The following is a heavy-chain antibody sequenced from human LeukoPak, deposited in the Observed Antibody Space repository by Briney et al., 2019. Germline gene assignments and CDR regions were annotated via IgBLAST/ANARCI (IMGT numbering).Heavy chain of an antibody. CDR1: GGSISPYY. CDR2: IYYNGIT. CDR3: ARGYYYDNSGYPDALDI. J-gene: IGHJ3*02. V-gene: IGHV4-59*01. D-gene: IGHD3-22*01. Sequence: SETLSLTCTVSGGSISPYYWGWIRQPPGKGLEWIGYIYYNGITSYKPSLKGRVTISVDTSKKQFALKLSSVTDADTAVYYCARGYYYDNSGYPDALDIWGQGTMVTVSS.